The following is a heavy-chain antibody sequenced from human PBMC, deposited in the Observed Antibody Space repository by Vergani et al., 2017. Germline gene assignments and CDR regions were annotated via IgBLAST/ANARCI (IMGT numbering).Heavy chain of an antibody. V-gene: IGHV3-48*01. J-gene: IGHJ6*03. D-gene: IGHD3-3*01. Sequence: EVQLVESGGGLVQPGGSLRLSCAASGFTFSSYSMNWVRQAPGKGLEWVSYISSSSSTIYYADSVKGRFTISRDNAKNSLYLQMNSLRAEDTAVYYCARVVPNGGYYDFWSGYLHYYYMDVWGKGTTVTVSS. CDR1: GFTFSSYS. CDR2: ISSSSSTI. CDR3: ARVVPNGGYYDFWSGYLHYYYMDV.